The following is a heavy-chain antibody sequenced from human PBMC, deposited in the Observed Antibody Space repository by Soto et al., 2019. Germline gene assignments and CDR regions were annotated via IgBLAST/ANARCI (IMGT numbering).Heavy chain of an antibody. CDR3: AKGLGYCSGGSCLYYYYYGMDV. CDR1: GYSFTSYW. CDR2: IYPGDSDT. V-gene: IGHV5-51*01. Sequence: PGESLKISCKGSGYSFTSYWIGWVRQMPGKGLEWMGIIYPGDSDTRYSPSFQGQVTISADNSKNTLYLQMNSLRAEDTAVYYCAKGLGYCSGGSCLYYYYYGMDVWGQGTTVTVSS. J-gene: IGHJ6*02. D-gene: IGHD2-15*01.